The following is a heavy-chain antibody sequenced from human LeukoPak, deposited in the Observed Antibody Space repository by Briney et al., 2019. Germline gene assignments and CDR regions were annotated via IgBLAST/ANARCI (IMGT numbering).Heavy chain of an antibody. CDR1: GASISSYY. CDR3: ARHRDLPAEIDY. CDR2: IHYSEGT. V-gene: IGHV4-59*08. J-gene: IGHJ4*02. Sequence: SETLSLTCTVSGASISSYYWSWIRQPPGKGVEWIGYIHYSEGTRYNPSLKSRVTISLDTSKNQFSLKLSSATAADTAVYYCARHRDLPAEIDYWGQGTLVTVSS. D-gene: IGHD2-2*01.